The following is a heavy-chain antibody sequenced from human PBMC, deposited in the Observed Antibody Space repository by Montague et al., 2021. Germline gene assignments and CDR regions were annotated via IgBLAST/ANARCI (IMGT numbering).Heavy chain of an antibody. CDR2: IYYSGNS. CDR1: GASITSNIYY. Sequence: SETLSLTCTVSGASITSNIYYWGWIRQSPGRGLEWIGSIYYSGNSFYQPSLKSRITMAVDTSKNQFSLKLSSVTAADTAIYYCARVFSSWSAGWFDPWGQGTLVTVSS. CDR3: ARVFSSWSAGWFDP. V-gene: IGHV4-39*07. J-gene: IGHJ5*02. D-gene: IGHD6-13*01.